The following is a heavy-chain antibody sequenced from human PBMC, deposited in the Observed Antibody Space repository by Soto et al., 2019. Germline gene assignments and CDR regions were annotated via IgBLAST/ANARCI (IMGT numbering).Heavy chain of an antibody. V-gene: IGHV3-21*06. CDR3: ARESEDLTSNFDY. CDR1: GFTFTRYS. Sequence: SLRLSCAASGFTFTRYSMNWVRQAPGKGLEWVSSISNTTNYIYYGDSMKGRFTISRDNAKNSLYLEMNSLRAEDTAVYYCARESEDLTSNFDYWGQGTLVTVS. J-gene: IGHJ4*02. CDR2: ISNTTNYI.